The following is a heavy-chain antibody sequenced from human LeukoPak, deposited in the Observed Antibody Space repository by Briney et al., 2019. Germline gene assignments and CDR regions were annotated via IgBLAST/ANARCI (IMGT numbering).Heavy chain of an antibody. Sequence: SETLSLTCTASGGSISSYYWSWIRQPPGKGLEWIGYISYSGSTNYNPSLKSRVTISVDMSKNQLSLKLNSVTAADTAVYYCARYIWGSYPTFEDYWGQGSLVTVSS. V-gene: IGHV4-59*01. CDR1: GGSISSYY. D-gene: IGHD3-16*02. CDR2: ISYSGST. J-gene: IGHJ4*02. CDR3: ARYIWGSYPTFEDY.